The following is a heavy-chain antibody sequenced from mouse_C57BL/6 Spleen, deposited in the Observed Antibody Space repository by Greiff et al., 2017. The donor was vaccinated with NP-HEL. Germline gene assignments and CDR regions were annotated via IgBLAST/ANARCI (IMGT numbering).Heavy chain of an antibody. CDR1: GYAFTNYL. J-gene: IGHJ2*01. CDR3: ARDYYDYLDY. D-gene: IGHD2-4*01. V-gene: IGHV1-54*01. Sequence: VKLQESGAELVRPGTSVKVSCKASGYAFTNYLIEWVKQRPGQGLEWIGVINPGSGGTNYNEKFKGKATLTADKSSSTAYMQLSSLTSEDSAVYFCARDYYDYLDYWGQGTTLTVSS. CDR2: INPGSGGT.